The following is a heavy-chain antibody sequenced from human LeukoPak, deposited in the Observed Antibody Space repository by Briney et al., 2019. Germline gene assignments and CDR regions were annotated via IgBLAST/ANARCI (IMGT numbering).Heavy chain of an antibody. CDR3: AKAEGGNSRYYFDY. J-gene: IGHJ4*02. CDR1: GFTFSSYA. V-gene: IGHV3-23*01. Sequence: QTGGSLRLSCAASGFTFSSYAMSWVRQAPGKGLEWVSAISGSGGSTYYADSVKGRFTISRDNSKNTLYLQMNSLRAGDTAVYYCAKAEGGNSRYYFDYWGQGTLVTVSS. CDR2: ISGSGGST. D-gene: IGHD4-23*01.